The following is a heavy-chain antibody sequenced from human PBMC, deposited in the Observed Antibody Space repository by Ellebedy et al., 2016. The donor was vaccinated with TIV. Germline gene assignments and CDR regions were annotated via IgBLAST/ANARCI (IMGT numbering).Heavy chain of an antibody. CDR3: AREAAIQLWLRDALDL. CDR2: INPNNGVT. V-gene: IGHV1-2*02. D-gene: IGHD5-18*01. Sequence: ASVEVSCXTSGFTFGVVPYIHWVRQAPGQRPEWMGCINPNNGVTNYAPKFRGRVTMTRDTSINTVYLDLNTLSSDDTAVYYCAREAAIQLWLRDALDLWGQGTVVIVSS. J-gene: IGHJ3*01. CDR1: GFTFGVVPY.